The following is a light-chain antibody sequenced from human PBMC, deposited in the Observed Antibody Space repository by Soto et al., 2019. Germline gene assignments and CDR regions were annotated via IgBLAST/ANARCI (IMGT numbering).Light chain of an antibody. CDR3: QQFNSLPT. J-gene: IGKJ4*01. V-gene: IGKV1-13*02. CDR2: DAS. Sequence: AIQLTQSPSSLSASVGDRVTITCRASQGISSALAWYQQKPGKAPKLLIYDASSLESGVPSRFSGSGSGTDFTLTISSLQSEDFATYYCQQFNSLPTFGGGTKVDIK. CDR1: QGISSA.